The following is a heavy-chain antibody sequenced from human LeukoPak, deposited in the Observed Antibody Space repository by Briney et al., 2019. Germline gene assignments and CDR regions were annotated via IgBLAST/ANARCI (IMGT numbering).Heavy chain of an antibody. V-gene: IGHV3-30*19. J-gene: IGHJ6*02. CDR3: AREDSYGLNYYGMDV. CDR2: ISYDGSNK. D-gene: IGHD5-18*01. Sequence: GRSLRLSCAASGFTFSNYGMHWVRQAPGKGLEWVAVISYDGSNKYYADSVKGRFTISRDNSKNTLYLQMNSLRAEDTAVYYCAREDSYGLNYYGMDVWGQGTTVTVSS. CDR1: GFTFSNYG.